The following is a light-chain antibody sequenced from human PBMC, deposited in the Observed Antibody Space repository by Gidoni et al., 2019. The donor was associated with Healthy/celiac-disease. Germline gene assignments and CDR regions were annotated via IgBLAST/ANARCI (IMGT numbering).Light chain of an antibody. CDR3: LQHNSYPIT. Sequence: DIQITESPSFLSASVGDSVTITCRVRQGIRNDLGWYQQKPVKAPKRLIYAASSLQSGIPSRFSGSGSGTEFTLTISSLQPEDFATYYCLQHNSYPITFGQGTRLEIK. CDR2: AAS. V-gene: IGKV1-17*01. CDR1: QGIRND. J-gene: IGKJ5*01.